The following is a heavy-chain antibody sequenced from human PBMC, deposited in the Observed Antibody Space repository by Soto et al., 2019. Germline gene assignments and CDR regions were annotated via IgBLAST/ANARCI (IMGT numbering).Heavy chain of an antibody. D-gene: IGHD4-17*01. CDR1: GFTFSSYA. J-gene: IGHJ4*02. V-gene: IGHV3-30-3*01. Sequence: QVQLVESGGGVVQPGRSLRLSCAASGFTFSSYAMHWVRQAPGKGLEWVAVISYDGSNKYYADSVKGRFTISRDNSKNTLYLQMNSLRAEDTAVYYCARDSLINDYGDYGSDYWGQGTLVTVSS. CDR3: ARDSLINDYGDYGSDY. CDR2: ISYDGSNK.